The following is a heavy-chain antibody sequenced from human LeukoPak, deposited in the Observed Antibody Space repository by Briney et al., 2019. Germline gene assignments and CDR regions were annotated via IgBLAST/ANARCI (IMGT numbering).Heavy chain of an antibody. V-gene: IGHV5-51*01. J-gene: IGHJ2*01. D-gene: IGHD6-13*01. CDR2: IYPGDSDT. CDR3: ARLDSSSWYKDWYFDL. Sequence: GESLKISCKGSGYSFTSYWIGWVRQMPGKGLEWMGIIYPGDSDTRYSPSFQGQVTISADKSISTAYLQWSSLKASDTAMYYCARLDSSSWYKDWYFDLWGRGTLVTVSS. CDR1: GYSFTSYW.